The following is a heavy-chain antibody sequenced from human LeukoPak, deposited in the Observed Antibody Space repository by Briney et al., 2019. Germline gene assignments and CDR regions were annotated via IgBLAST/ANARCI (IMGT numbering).Heavy chain of an antibody. D-gene: IGHD6-6*01. CDR3: ARHRAYSSSSPFDY. Sequence: SQTLSLTCTVPGGSINSGSHYWSWIRQHPGEGLEWIGYIYNGGSTYYNPSLKSRVSISVDTSKNQFSLKLSSMTAADTAVYYCARHRAYSSSSPFDYWGQGTLVTVSS. J-gene: IGHJ4*02. CDR1: GGSINSGSHY. V-gene: IGHV4-31*03. CDR2: IYNGGST.